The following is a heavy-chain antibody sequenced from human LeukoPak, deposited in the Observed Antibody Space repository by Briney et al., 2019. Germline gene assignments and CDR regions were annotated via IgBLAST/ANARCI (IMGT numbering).Heavy chain of an antibody. D-gene: IGHD2-2*01. CDR1: GGSFSGYY. J-gene: IGHJ6*03. V-gene: IGHV4-59*01. Sequence: DPSETLSLTCAVYGGSFSGYYWSWIRQPPGKGLEWIGNIYYSGRTNHNPSLKSRVTISIDTSKNQFSLRLSSVTAADTAVYYCARAVIPAAMWHSYYFMDVWGKGTTVTISS. CDR3: ARAVIPAAMWHSYYFMDV. CDR2: IYYSGRT.